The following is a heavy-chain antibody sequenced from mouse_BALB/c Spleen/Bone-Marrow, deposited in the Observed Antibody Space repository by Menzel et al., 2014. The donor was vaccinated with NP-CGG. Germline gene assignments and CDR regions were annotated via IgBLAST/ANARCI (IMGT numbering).Heavy chain of an antibody. D-gene: IGHD1-1*01. J-gene: IGHJ3*01. CDR2: INPSTDYT. Sequence: LQQSGAELTKPGASLKMSCKTSGYTFTSYWMHWVKQRPGQGLEWIGYINPSTDYTEYNQKFKDKATFTADKSSSTAFMQLSRLTSEVPAVYYCARGAYGGSYVFAYWGQGTLVSVSA. CDR1: GYTFTSYW. V-gene: IGHV1-7*01. CDR3: ARGAYGGSYVFAY.